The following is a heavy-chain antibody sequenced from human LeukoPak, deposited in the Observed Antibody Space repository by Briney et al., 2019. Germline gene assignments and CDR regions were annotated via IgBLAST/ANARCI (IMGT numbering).Heavy chain of an antibody. Sequence: ASVKVSCKASGGTFSSYAISWVRQAPGQGLEWMGGIIPIFGTANYAQKFQGRVTITADESTSTAYVELSSLRSEDTAVYYCARDPEVGATTPWGQGTLVTVSS. V-gene: IGHV1-69*13. CDR2: IIPIFGTA. CDR1: GGTFSSYA. CDR3: ARDPEVGATTP. D-gene: IGHD1-26*01. J-gene: IGHJ5*02.